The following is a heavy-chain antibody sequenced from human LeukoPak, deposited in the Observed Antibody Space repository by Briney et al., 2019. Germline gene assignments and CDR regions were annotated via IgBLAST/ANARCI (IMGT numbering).Heavy chain of an antibody. CDR2: ISGDGGST. V-gene: IGHV3-43*02. J-gene: IGHJ4*02. CDR3: AKDMVGDYYDSSGPIDY. Sequence: GGSLRLSCAASGFTFDDYGMHWVRQPPGKGLEWVSLISGDGGSTHYADSVKGRFTISRDNSKNSLYLQMNSLRTEDTALYYCAKDMVGDYYDSSGPIDYWGQGTLVTVSS. CDR1: GFTFDDYG. D-gene: IGHD3-22*01.